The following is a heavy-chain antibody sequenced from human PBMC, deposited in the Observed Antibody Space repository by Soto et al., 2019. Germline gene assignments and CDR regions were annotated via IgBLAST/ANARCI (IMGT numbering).Heavy chain of an antibody. Sequence: TLSLTCTVSGGSISSYYWSWIRQPPGKGLEWIGYIYYSGSTNYNPSLKSRVTISVDTSKNQFSLKLSSVTAADTAVYYCARSDYTYYYDSSGYSGGFDYWGQGTLVTVSS. V-gene: IGHV4-59*01. J-gene: IGHJ4*02. CDR2: IYYSGST. CDR1: GGSISSYY. D-gene: IGHD3-22*01. CDR3: ARSDYTYYYDSSGYSGGFDY.